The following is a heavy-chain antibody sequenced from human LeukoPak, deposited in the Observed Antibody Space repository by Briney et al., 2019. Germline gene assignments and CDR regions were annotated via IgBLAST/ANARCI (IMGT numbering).Heavy chain of an antibody. CDR3: AKDQGGSYPAEGFDY. CDR1: GLTFSSYG. V-gene: IGHV3-33*06. CDR2: IWYDGSNK. Sequence: QPGGSLRLSCAASGLTFSSYGMHWVRQAPGKGLEWVAVIWYDGSNKYYADSVKGRFTISRDNSKNTLYLQMNSLRAEDTAVYYCAKDQGGSYPAEGFDYWGQGTLVAVSS. J-gene: IGHJ4*02. D-gene: IGHD1-26*01.